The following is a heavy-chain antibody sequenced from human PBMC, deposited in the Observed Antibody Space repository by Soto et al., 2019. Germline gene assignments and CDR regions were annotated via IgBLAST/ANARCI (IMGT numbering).Heavy chain of an antibody. V-gene: IGHV3-74*01. CDR2: TKTDGSFT. Sequence: PGVSLRLSCAASGFTFSKHWMHWVRQAPGKGLVWVSHTKTDGSFTRDADSLKGRFTISRDNARNTLYLQMNGLRAEDTAIYYCVRDNNWSLDYWGQGTLVTVSS. D-gene: IGHD1-1*01. CDR1: GFTFSKHW. J-gene: IGHJ4*02. CDR3: VRDNNWSLDY.